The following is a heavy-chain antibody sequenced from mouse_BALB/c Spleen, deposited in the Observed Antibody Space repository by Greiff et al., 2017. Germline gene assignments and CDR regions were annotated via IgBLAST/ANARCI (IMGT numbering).Heavy chain of an antibody. Sequence: EVQRVESGPSLVKPSQTLSLTCSVTGDSITSGYWNWIRKFPGNKLEYMGYISYSGSTYYNPSLKSRISITRDTSKNQYYLQLNSVTTEDTATYYCASFPGYDAGYAMDYWGQGTSVTVSS. D-gene: IGHD2-2*01. V-gene: IGHV3-8*02. J-gene: IGHJ4*01. CDR1: GDSITSGY. CDR2: ISYSGST. CDR3: ASFPGYDAGYAMDY.